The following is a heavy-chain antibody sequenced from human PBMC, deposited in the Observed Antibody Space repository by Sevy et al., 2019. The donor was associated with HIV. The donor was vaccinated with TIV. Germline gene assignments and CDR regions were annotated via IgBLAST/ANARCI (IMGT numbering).Heavy chain of an antibody. J-gene: IGHJ4*02. CDR1: DYTFSTQG. CDR2: ISAYNGNT. Sequence: ASVKVSCKASDYTFSTQGFNWVRQAPGQGLEWMGWISAYNGNTKYAQKFQGRVTMTTDTSTSTAYMGLRSLTSDATAGYYCARDWAPGYYYDAIGVKRDYYFDYWGQGTLVTVSS. CDR3: ARDWAPGYYYDAIGVKRDYYFDY. D-gene: IGHD3-22*01. V-gene: IGHV1-18*01.